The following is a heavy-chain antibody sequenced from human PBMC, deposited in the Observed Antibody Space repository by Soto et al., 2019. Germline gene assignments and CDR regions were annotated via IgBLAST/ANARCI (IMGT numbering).Heavy chain of an antibody. Sequence: ASVKVSCKASGYTFISYYMHWVRQAPGQGLEWMGIINPDGGSTRYAQKFQGRVTMTRDTSTSTVYMELSSLRSEDTAVYYCAKAPRGGIIITTNSDQIDYWGQGTLVTVSS. CDR3: AKAPRGGIIITTNSDQIDY. J-gene: IGHJ4*02. D-gene: IGHD3-22*01. CDR2: INPDGGST. CDR1: GYTFISYY. V-gene: IGHV1-46*01.